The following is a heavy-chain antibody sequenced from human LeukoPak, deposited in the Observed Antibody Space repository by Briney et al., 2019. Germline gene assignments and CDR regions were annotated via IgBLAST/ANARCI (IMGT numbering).Heavy chain of an antibody. D-gene: IGHD4-17*01. CDR2: IYPGDSDT. CDR3: ARDRSYGDYVGWFDP. V-gene: IGHV5-51*01. Sequence: GESLKISCKGSGYSFTSYWIGWVRQLPGKGLERMGIIYPGDSDTRYSPSFQGQVTISADKSISTAYLQWSSLKASDTAMYYCARDRSYGDYVGWFDPWGQGTLVTVSS. CDR1: GYSFTSYW. J-gene: IGHJ5*02.